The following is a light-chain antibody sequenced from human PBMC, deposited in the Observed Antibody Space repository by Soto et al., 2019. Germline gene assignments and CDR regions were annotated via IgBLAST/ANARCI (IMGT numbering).Light chain of an antibody. V-gene: IGKV3-11*01. Sequence: EIVLTQSPATLSLSPGVRATLSCRARQSVSSYLAWYQQKPGQAPRLLIDDASNRATGIPARFSRSGSGTDFTLTIRSLEPEDFAVYYCQQRSNLLLTFGGGTKVEIK. CDR1: QSVSSY. J-gene: IGKJ4*01. CDR2: DAS. CDR3: QQRSNLLLT.